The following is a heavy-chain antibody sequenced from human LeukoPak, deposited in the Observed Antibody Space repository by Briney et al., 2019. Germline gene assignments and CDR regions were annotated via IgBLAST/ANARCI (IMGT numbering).Heavy chain of an antibody. J-gene: IGHJ6*03. CDR2: ISSSSSYI. CDR1: GFTFSSYS. CDR3: ARGAITMVRGVIIRTGYYYMDV. Sequence: GGSLRLSCAASGFTFSSYSMNWVRQAPGKGLEWVSSISSSSSYIYYADSVKGRFTISRDNAKNSLYLQMNSLRAEDTAVYYCARGAITMVRGVIIRTGYYYMDVWGKGTTVTVSS. D-gene: IGHD3-10*01. V-gene: IGHV3-21*01.